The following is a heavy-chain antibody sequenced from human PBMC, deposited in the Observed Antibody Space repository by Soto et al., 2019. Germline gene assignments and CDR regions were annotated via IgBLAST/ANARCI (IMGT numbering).Heavy chain of an antibody. Sequence: SGPTLVKPTQTLTLTCTFSGFSLSTSGGGVGWIRQPPGKALEWLALIFWDDAKSYSPSLKSRLTITKDTSKNQVVLTMTNMDPVDTATYYCAHSGFLVVAPKGAFDIWGQGTMVTVSS. D-gene: IGHD2-15*01. J-gene: IGHJ3*02. CDR2: IFWDDAK. CDR1: GFSLSTSGGG. CDR3: AHSGFLVVAPKGAFDI. V-gene: IGHV2-5*02.